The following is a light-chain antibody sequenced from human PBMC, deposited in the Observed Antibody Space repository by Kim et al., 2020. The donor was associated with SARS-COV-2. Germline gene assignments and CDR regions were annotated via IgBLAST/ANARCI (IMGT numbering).Light chain of an antibody. Sequence: SYELTQPPSVSVAPGKTASITCGGDNIGSKSVHWYQQKAGQAPVLVIYYDDDRPSGIPERFSGSNSENTATLTISRVEAGDEADYYCQLWYSSSDLGVFGGGTQLTVL. CDR3: QLWYSSSDLGV. CDR2: YDD. CDR1: NIGSKS. J-gene: IGLJ2*01. V-gene: IGLV3-21*04.